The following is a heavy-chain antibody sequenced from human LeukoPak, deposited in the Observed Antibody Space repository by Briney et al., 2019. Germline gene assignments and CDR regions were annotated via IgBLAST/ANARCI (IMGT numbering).Heavy chain of an antibody. CDR3: AKNPLIAAAGSYFDY. D-gene: IGHD6-13*01. CDR1: GFTFSSYN. Sequence: GGSLRLSCAASGFTFSSYNMNWVRQAPGKGLEWVSYISGRSDTIYYADSVKGRFTISRDNSKNTLYLQMNSLRAEDTAVYYCAKNPLIAAAGSYFDYWGQGTLVTVSS. V-gene: IGHV3-48*01. CDR2: ISGRSDTI. J-gene: IGHJ4*02.